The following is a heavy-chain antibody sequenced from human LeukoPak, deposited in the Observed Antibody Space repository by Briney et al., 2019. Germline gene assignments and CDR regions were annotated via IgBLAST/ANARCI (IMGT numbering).Heavy chain of an antibody. CDR3: ARLSPSMAARRPIYYFDY. V-gene: IGHV1-69*13. Sequence: ASVRVSCKASGGTFSSYAISWVRQAPGQGLEWMGGIIPIFGTANYAQKFQGRVTITADESTSTAYMELSSLRSEDTAVYYCARLSPSMAARRPIYYFDYWGQGTLVTVSS. CDR2: IIPIFGTA. D-gene: IGHD6-6*01. J-gene: IGHJ4*02. CDR1: GGTFSSYA.